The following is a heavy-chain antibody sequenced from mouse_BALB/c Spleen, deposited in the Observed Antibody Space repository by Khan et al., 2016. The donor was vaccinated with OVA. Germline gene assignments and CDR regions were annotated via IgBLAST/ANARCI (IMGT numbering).Heavy chain of an antibody. J-gene: IGHJ3*01. CDR3: ARAFYNGAWFAY. D-gene: IGHD1-3*01. V-gene: IGHV2-9*02. CDR2: IWAGGST. CDR1: GFSLSNYG. Sequence: VELVESGPGLVAPSQTLSITCTVSGFSLSNYGVHWVRQPPGKGLEWLGVIWAGGSTNHNSALMSRLSISKDDSKSQFFLKMNSLQTDDTAMYYCARAFYNGAWFAYWGQGTLVTVSA.